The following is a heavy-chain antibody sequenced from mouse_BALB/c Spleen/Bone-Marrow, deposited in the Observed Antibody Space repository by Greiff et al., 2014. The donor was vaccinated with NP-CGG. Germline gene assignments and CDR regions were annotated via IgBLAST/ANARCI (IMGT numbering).Heavy chain of an antibody. Sequence: SGPELVKPGASVKISCKASGYAFSSSWVNWVRQRPGQGLEWIGRIYPEDGDINYNGKFKGKATLTADKSSSTAYMQLSSLTSVDSAVYFCARSDGYRVMDYWGQGTSVTVSS. V-gene: IGHV1-82*01. J-gene: IGHJ4*01. CDR1: GYAFSSSW. D-gene: IGHD2-3*01. CDR2: IYPEDGDI. CDR3: ARSDGYRVMDY.